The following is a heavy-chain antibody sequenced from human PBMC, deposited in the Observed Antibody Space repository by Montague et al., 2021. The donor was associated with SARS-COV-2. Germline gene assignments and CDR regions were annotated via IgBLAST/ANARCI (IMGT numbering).Heavy chain of an antibody. V-gene: IGHV4-59*11. J-gene: IGHJ2*01. D-gene: IGHD2-8*01. CDR3: ARSQWHNWYFDL. CDR1: GGSINHY. CDR2: IYYDGSS. Sequence: SETLSLTCTVSGGSINHYWCWIRRPPGKGLEWIGYIYYDGSSTYNPSLRSRVTISMQTSRNQVSLRLSSVTAADAALYYCARSQWHNWYFDLWGRGTLVTVSS.